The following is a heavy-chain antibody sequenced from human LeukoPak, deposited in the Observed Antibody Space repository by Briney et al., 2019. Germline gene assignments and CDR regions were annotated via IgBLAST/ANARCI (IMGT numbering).Heavy chain of an antibody. V-gene: IGHV3-23*01. CDR3: AGPFIGGLLDPSNAFDI. Sequence: SGGSLRLSCAASGFTFSNSAMNWVRQAPGKGLEWVSTMSGSGASTYYADSVKGRFTISRDNAKNSLYLQMNSLRAEDTAVYYCAGPFIGGLLDPSNAFDIWGQGTMVTVSS. D-gene: IGHD3-10*01. CDR1: GFTFSNSA. CDR2: MSGSGAST. J-gene: IGHJ3*02.